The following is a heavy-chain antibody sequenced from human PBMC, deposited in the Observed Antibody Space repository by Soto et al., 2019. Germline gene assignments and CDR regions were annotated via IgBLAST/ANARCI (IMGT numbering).Heavy chain of an antibody. CDR2: INPNSSGT. V-gene: IGHV1-2*02. D-gene: IGHD3-16*01. J-gene: IGHJ6*02. CDR3: AIYLIGDGPGHYAVDG. Sequence: ASVKVYCKASGYSLRANYIHWVRQAPGQGLEWMGWINPNSSGTVYAQKFQGRVTMTRDTSLTTAYMQLNRLTPDDTAIYYCAIYLIGDGPGHYAVDGWGQGNKVTV. CDR1: GYSLRANY.